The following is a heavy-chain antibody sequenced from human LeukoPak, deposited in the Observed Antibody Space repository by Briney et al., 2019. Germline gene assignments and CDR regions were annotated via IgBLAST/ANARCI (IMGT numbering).Heavy chain of an antibody. CDR1: GFTFDDYA. Sequence: GGSLRLSCAASGFTFDDYAMHWVRQAPGKGLEWVSGISWNSGSIGYADSVKGRFTISRDNAKNSLYLQMNSLRAEDTALYYCAKVGRHRSGGSCYYWFDPWGQGTLVTVSS. J-gene: IGHJ5*02. CDR2: ISWNSGSI. V-gene: IGHV3-9*01. CDR3: AKVGRHRSGGSCYYWFDP. D-gene: IGHD2-15*01.